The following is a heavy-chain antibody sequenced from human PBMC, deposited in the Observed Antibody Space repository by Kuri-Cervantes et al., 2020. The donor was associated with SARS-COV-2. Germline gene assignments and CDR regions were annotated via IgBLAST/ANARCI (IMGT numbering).Heavy chain of an antibody. Sequence: GESLKISCAASGFTFSSYAMHWVRQAPGKRLEWVAVISYDGSNKYYADSVKGRFTISRDNSKNTLYLQMNSLRAEDTAVYYCARYASVRFGEVYFDYWGQGTLVTVSS. J-gene: IGHJ4*02. CDR2: ISYDGSNK. D-gene: IGHD3-10*01. CDR3: ARYASVRFGEVYFDY. V-gene: IGHV3-30-3*01. CDR1: GFTFSSYA.